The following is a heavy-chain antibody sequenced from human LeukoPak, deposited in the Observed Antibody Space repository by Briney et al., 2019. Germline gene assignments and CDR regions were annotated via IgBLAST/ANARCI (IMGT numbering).Heavy chain of an antibody. V-gene: IGHV3-21*01. CDR3: ARDAGGSYYGVNFDY. J-gene: IGHJ4*02. CDR2: ISSSSSSYI. Sequence: PGGSLRLSCAASGFTFSSYSMNWVRQAPGKGLEWVSSISSSSSSYIYYADSVKGRFTISRDNAKNSLYLQMNSLRAEDTAVYYCARDAGGSYYGVNFDYWGQGTLVTVSS. D-gene: IGHD1-26*01. CDR1: GFTFSSYS.